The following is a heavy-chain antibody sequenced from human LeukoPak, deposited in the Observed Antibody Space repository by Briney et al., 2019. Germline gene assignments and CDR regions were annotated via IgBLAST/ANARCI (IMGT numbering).Heavy chain of an antibody. J-gene: IGHJ2*01. D-gene: IGHD3-10*01. CDR3: VRSGVPNWYLHL. V-gene: IGHV3-48*03. CDR1: RFTFSTYE. CDR2: ISRSGDTI. Sequence: GGSLRLSCAASRFTFSTYEMNWVRQAPGKGLEWVSYISRSGDTIDYADSVKGRFTISRDDAKNSLYLQMNSLRVEDTAVYYWVRSGVPNWYLHLWGRCNLVTVSS.